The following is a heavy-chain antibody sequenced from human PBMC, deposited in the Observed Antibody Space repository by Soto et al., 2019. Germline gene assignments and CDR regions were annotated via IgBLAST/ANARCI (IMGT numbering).Heavy chain of an antibody. Sequence: SSGTPSLTRPVSGGLIRSYYWGWGRQPPGKGLEWIGYIYYSGSTNYNPSLKSRVTISVDTSKNQFSLKLSSVTAADTAVYYCARGGVSNWFDPWGQGTLVTVSS. V-gene: IGHV4-59*01. CDR3: ARGGVSNWFDP. CDR2: IYYSGST. J-gene: IGHJ5*02. CDR1: GGLIRSYY.